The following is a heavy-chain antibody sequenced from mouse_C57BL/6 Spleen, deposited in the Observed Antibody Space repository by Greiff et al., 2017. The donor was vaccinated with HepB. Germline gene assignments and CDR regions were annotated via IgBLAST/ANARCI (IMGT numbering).Heavy chain of an antibody. V-gene: IGHV1-15*01. Sequence: QVQLQQSGAELVRPGASVTLSCKASGYTFTDYEMHWVKQTPVHGLEWIGAIDPETGGTAYNQKFTGTAILTADKSSSTAYMELRSLTSEDSAVDYGGCGRSDCDDWGQGTTLTVAS. CDR1: GYTFTDYE. J-gene: IGHJ2*01. CDR2: IDPETGGT. D-gene: IGHD1-1*01. CDR3: GCGRSDCDD.